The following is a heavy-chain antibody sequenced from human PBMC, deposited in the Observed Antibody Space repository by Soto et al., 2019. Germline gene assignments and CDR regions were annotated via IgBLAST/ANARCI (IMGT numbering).Heavy chain of an antibody. D-gene: IGHD6-6*01. CDR1: GFTFSSYW. J-gene: IGHJ6*02. Sequence: GGSLRLSCAASGFTFSSYWMHWVRQAPGKGLVWVSRINSDGSSTSYADSVKGRFTISRDNAKNTLYLQMNSLRAEDTAVYYCAREYSSSSDPDNYYYYYYGMDVWGQGTTVTVSS. CDR3: AREYSSSSDPDNYYYYYYGMDV. V-gene: IGHV3-74*01. CDR2: INSDGSST.